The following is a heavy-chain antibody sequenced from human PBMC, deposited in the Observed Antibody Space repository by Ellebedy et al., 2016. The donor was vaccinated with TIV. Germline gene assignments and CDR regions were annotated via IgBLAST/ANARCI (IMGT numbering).Heavy chain of an antibody. D-gene: IGHD1-14*01. CDR1: GSTFRNYD. J-gene: IGHJ4*02. CDR2: VNPNSGNT. Sequence: ASVKVSCKASGSTFRNYDINWVRQAAGQGLEWMGWVNPNSGNTGYAQKFQGRVTITRDTSASTAYMELSSLRSEDTAVYYCARASTGTSHGDYWGQGTLVTVSS. V-gene: IGHV1-8*01. CDR3: ARASTGTSHGDY.